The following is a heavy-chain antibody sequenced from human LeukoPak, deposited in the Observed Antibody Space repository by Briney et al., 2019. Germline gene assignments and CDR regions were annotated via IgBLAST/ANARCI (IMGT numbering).Heavy chain of an antibody. Sequence: PGRSLRLSCAASGFTFDDYAMHWVRQAPGKGLEWVSGISWNSGSIGYADSVKSRFTISRDNAKNSLYLQMNSLRAEDTALYYCAKDSGYDLYYFDYWGQGTLVTVSS. CDR1: GFTFDDYA. J-gene: IGHJ4*02. CDR3: AKDSGYDLYYFDY. CDR2: ISWNSGSI. V-gene: IGHV3-9*01. D-gene: IGHD5-12*01.